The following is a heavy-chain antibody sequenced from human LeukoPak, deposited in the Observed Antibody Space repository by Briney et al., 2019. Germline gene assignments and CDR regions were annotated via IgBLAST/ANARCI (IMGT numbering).Heavy chain of an antibody. J-gene: IGHJ4*02. V-gene: IGHV1-69*04. Sequence: GASVKVSCKASGATFSSYAITWVRLAPGQGLEWMGRIIPIFGIANYAQKFQGRVTITADKSQSTAYMELSSLRSEDTAVYYCARCSAAQLWELTSFDYWGQGTLVTVSS. D-gene: IGHD5-18*01. CDR3: ARCSAAQLWELTSFDY. CDR1: GATFSSYA. CDR2: IIPIFGIA.